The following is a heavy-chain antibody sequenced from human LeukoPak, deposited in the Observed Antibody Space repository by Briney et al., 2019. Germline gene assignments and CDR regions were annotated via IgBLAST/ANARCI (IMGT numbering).Heavy chain of an antibody. J-gene: IGHJ4*02. V-gene: IGHV3-23*01. Sequence: GGSLRLSCAASGFTFSSYGMSWVRQAPGKGLEWVSAISGSGGSTYYADSVKGWFTISRDNSKNTLYLQMNSLRAEDTAVYYCAKIEGGGSGWYDWGTEIDYWGQGTLVTVSS. D-gene: IGHD6-19*01. CDR2: ISGSGGST. CDR1: GFTFSSYG. CDR3: AKIEGGGSGWYDWGTEIDY.